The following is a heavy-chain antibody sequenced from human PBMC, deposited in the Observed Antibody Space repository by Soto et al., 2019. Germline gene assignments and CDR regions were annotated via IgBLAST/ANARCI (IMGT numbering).Heavy chain of an antibody. CDR1: GGSVSSDY. CDR2: IYTSGTT. J-gene: IGHJ4*02. V-gene: IGHV4-4*07. Sequence: NPSETLSLTCIFSGGSVSSDYWSWIRQPAGKGLEWIGRIYTSGTTNYNPSLKSRVTMSIDTSKNQFSLNPNSVTAADTAVYYCARGTGTVNFDYWGQGTLVTVSS. D-gene: IGHD1-1*01. CDR3: ARGTGTVNFDY.